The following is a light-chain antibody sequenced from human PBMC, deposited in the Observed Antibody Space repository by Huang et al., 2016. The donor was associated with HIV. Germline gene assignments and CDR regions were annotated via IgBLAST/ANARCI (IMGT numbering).Light chain of an antibody. CDR2: GAS. J-gene: IGKJ1*01. Sequence: EIVMTQSPATLSVSPGESATLSCRVSQSVSSNLAWYQQKPGQTPSLLIYGASTRATGIPARLSGSGSGTEFTLTISSLQSEDFAVYYCQQYNNWPRTFGQGTKVEIK. CDR1: QSVSSN. V-gene: IGKV3-15*01. CDR3: QQYNNWPRT.